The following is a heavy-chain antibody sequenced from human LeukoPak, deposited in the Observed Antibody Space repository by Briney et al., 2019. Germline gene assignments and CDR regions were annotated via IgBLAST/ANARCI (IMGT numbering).Heavy chain of an antibody. V-gene: IGHV4-59*03. J-gene: IGHJ4*02. D-gene: IGHD2-21*02. CDR2: MYYTGST. CDR3: AAVVVSGTPYFDY. CDR1: GGSIRSYY. Sequence: SETLSLTCTVSGGSIRSYYWTWIRQPPGKGLEWIGYMYYTGSTKYNPSLKSRVSISVDTSRNQFSLTLTSVTAADTAVYYCAAVVVSGTPYFDYWGQGTLVTVSS.